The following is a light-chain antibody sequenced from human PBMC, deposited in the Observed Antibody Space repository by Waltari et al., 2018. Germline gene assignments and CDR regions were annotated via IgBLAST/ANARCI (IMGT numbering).Light chain of an antibody. CDR1: QSVSSY. Sequence: EIVLTQSPVTLSLSPGERATLSCRASQSVSSYLAWYQQKPGQAPRLLIYDASNRATGVPARFNGSGSGTDFTLTISSLEPEDFAVYYCQQRSNWPTFGGGTKVEIK. V-gene: IGKV3-11*01. CDR3: QQRSNWPT. J-gene: IGKJ4*01. CDR2: DAS.